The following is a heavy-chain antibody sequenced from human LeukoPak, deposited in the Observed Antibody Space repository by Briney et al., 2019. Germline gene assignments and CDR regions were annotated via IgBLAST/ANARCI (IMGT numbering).Heavy chain of an antibody. Sequence: KPSETLSPTCAVYGGSFSGYYWSWIRQPPGKGLEWIGEINHSGSTNYNPSLKSRVTISVDTSKNQFSLKLSSVTAADTAVYYCARGREGYSYAVDYWGQGTLVTVSS. J-gene: IGHJ4*02. CDR2: INHSGST. CDR1: GGSFSGYY. CDR3: ARGREGYSYAVDY. D-gene: IGHD5-18*01. V-gene: IGHV4-34*01.